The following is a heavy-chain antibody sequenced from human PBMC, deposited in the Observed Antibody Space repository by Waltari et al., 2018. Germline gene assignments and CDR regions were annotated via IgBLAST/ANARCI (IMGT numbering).Heavy chain of an antibody. V-gene: IGHV3-21*02. CDR3: ATFTTVTDS. CDR2: ITNTNYI. CDR1: GFAISRYS. D-gene: IGHD4-17*01. J-gene: IGHJ5*02. Sequence: EVQLVESGGGLVKPGGSLRLSCAASGFAISRYSMNWVRQAPGKGLEWVSAITNTNYIDYADSVKGRFTISRDNAKNSLYLQMSSLRAEDTAVYYCATFTTVTDSWGQGTLVTVSS.